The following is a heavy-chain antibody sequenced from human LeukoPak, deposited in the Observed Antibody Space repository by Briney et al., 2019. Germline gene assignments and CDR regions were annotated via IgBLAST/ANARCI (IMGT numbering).Heavy chain of an antibody. Sequence: SETLSLTCAVYGGSFSGYYWSWIRQPPGKGLEWIGEINHSGSTNYNPSLKSRVTISVDTSKNQFSLKLSSVTAADTAVYYCARQRARYCSSTSCYIVPPGWFDPWGQGTLVTVSS. D-gene: IGHD2-2*02. CDR1: GGSFSGYY. J-gene: IGHJ5*02. CDR2: INHSGST. V-gene: IGHV4-34*01. CDR3: ARQRARYCSSTSCYIVPPGWFDP.